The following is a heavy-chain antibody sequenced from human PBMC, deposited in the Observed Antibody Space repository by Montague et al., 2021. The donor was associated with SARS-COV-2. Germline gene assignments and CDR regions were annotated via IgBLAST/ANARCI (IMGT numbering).Heavy chain of an antibody. V-gene: IGHV6-1*01. Sequence: CAISGDSVSSNNAAWNWIRQSPSRGLEWLGRTYYRSKWYNDYAVSVKSRITINPDTSKNQFSLQLNSVTPEDTAVYYCAGGIWFGELLTGYYYYGMDVWGQGTTVTVSS. CDR3: AGGIWFGELLTGYYYYGMDV. CDR2: TYYRSKWYN. D-gene: IGHD3-10*01. J-gene: IGHJ6*02. CDR1: GDSVSSNNAA.